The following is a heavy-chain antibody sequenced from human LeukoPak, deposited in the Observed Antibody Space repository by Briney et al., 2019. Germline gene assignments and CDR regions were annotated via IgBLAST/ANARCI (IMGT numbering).Heavy chain of an antibody. CDR2: IHFSGGT. Sequence: SETLSLTCTVSDASISGYYWSWIRQPPGKGLEWIGSIHFSGGTNYNPSLRSRVTISVDTSKNQLSLKLGSVTAADTAVYYCARDLGGIYFDYWGQGTLVTVSS. J-gene: IGHJ4*02. D-gene: IGHD1-26*01. CDR3: ARDLGGIYFDY. CDR1: DASISGYY. V-gene: IGHV4-59*01.